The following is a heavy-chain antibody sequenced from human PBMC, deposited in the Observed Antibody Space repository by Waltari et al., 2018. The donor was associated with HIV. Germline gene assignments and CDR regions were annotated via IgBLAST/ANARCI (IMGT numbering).Heavy chain of an antibody. CDR3: ARSHCAVTSCGSIDY. Sequence: QVQLVQSGAQGKKPGASVKVACKASGYPFTTYGIPWVRQAPGQGLEWLGWIGTYNGNADFAPKTQVRIHLTIDTSTSTAYMELTSLRSDDTAVYYCARSHCAVTSCGSIDYWGQGTLVTVSS. CDR2: IGTYNGNA. CDR1: GYPFTTYG. J-gene: IGHJ4*02. D-gene: IGHD4-17*01. V-gene: IGHV1-18*01.